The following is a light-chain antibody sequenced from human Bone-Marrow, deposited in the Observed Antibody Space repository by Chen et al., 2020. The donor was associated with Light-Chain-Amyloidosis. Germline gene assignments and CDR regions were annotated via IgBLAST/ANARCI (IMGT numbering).Light chain of an antibody. CDR2: DVS. Sequence: QSALTQPASVSGSPGQSITISCSGTSSDVGGYIFVSWYQQHPGEAPKLIIYDVSNRPAGVSNRFSASKSGNTASLTISGLQAEDEADYYCSSYTRSSTWVFGGGTKLTVL. J-gene: IGLJ3*02. V-gene: IGLV2-14*03. CDR1: SSDVGGYIF. CDR3: SSYTRSSTWV.